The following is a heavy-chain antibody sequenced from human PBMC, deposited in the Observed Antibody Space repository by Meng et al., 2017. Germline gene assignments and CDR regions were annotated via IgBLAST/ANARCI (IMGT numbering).Heavy chain of an antibody. J-gene: IGHJ4*02. Sequence: GESLKISCAASGFTFSSYAMSWVRQAPGKGLEWVSAISGSGGSTYYADSVQGRFTISRDNSKNTLYLQMNSLRAEDTAIYSCAKGSLIGPMLFVRVVYFDYCGQG. CDR1: GFTFSSYA. CDR2: ISGSGGST. V-gene: IGHV3-23*01. CDR3: AKGSLIGPMLFVRVVYFDY. D-gene: IGHD3-16*01.